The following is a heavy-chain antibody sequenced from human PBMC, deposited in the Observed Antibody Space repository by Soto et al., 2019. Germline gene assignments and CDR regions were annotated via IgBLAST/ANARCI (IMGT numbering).Heavy chain of an antibody. V-gene: IGHV5-51*01. CDR3: ASNYDSSGYSNDAFDI. CDR1: GYSFTSYW. Sequence: GESLKISCKGSGYSFTSYWIGWVRQMPGKGLEWMGIIYPGDSDTRYSPSFQGQVTISADKSISTAYLQWSSLKASDTAMYYCASNYDSSGYSNDAFDIWGQGTMVTVSS. J-gene: IGHJ3*02. CDR2: IYPGDSDT. D-gene: IGHD3-22*01.